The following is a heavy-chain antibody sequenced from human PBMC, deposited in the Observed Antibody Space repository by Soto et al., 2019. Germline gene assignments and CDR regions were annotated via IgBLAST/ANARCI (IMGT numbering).Heavy chain of an antibody. V-gene: IGHV1-69*06. CDR2: IIPIFVTP. CDR1: GGTLSNYA. Sequence: QVQLVQSGAEVKKPGSSVKVSCKASGGTLSNYAISWVRQAPGQGLEWMGGIIPIFVTPNYAQKFQGTVAIIQHKSTSTAYMALSSLRSDDTAVYYCARVPDDYGDYGYYWGQGTLVTVSS. D-gene: IGHD4-17*01. J-gene: IGHJ4*02. CDR3: ARVPDDYGDYGYY.